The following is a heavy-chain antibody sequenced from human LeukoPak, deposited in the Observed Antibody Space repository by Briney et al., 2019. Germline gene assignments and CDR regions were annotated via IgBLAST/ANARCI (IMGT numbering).Heavy chain of an antibody. Sequence: SGPTLVKPSETLSLTCTVSGGSIGTYYWSWIRQSPGKGLEWIGYIYVIGTRYNPYLQSRVTISVDRSRNQFFLKMSSVTAADTAVYYCARHIGGGIEDMDVWGKGTKVIVSS. CDR2: IYVIGT. D-gene: IGHD3-16*02. CDR1: GGSIGTYY. V-gene: IGHV4-59*08. CDR3: ARHIGGGIEDMDV. J-gene: IGHJ6*03.